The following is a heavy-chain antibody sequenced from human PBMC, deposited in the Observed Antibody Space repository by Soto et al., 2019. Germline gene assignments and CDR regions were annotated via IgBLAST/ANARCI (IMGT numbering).Heavy chain of an antibody. CDR2: TSYSGNT. CDR3: ARFGSPSLLLGELAPYYFDY. J-gene: IGHJ4*02. Sequence: SESLSLTCTISGGSVSSYQWSWFRQPPGKGLEWIGLTSYSGNTDYNPSLKSRVAFSVDKSKNHFSLRLTSVTAADTAVFYCARFGSPSLLLGELAPYYFDYWGQGILVTVSS. CDR1: GGSVSSYQ. V-gene: IGHV4-59*02. D-gene: IGHD3-16*01.